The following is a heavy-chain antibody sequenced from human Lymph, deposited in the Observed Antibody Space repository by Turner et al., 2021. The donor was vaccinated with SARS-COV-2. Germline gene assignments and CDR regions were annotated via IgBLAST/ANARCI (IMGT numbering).Heavy chain of an antibody. CDR1: GYTFTGYD. J-gene: IGHJ5*02. Sequence: QVQLVQSGAEVKKPGASVEVSCMASGYTFTGYDINWVRQATGQGLEWMGWMDPNSGNTGNAQKFQGRVTMTRNTSISTAYMELSSLRSEDTAVYYCARAAQLTVWFDPWGQGTLVTVSS. CDR2: MDPNSGNT. V-gene: IGHV1-8*01. CDR3: ARAAQLTVWFDP. D-gene: IGHD3-9*01.